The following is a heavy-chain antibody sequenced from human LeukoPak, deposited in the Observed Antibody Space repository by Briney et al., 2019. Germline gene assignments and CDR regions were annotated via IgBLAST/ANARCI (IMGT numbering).Heavy chain of an antibody. CDR3: AREGRVRGVIQPQSFDY. Sequence: GASVKVSCKASGYTFTSCYMHWVRQAPGQGLEWMGIINPSDGSTSYAQKFQGRVTMTRDTSTSTVYMELSSLRSEDTAVYYCAREGRVRGVIQPQSFDYWGQGTLVTASS. D-gene: IGHD3-10*01. CDR2: INPSDGST. J-gene: IGHJ4*02. V-gene: IGHV1-46*01. CDR1: GYTFTSCY.